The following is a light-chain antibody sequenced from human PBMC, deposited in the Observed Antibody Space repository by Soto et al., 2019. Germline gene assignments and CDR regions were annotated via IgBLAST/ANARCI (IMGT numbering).Light chain of an antibody. J-gene: IGLJ2*01. CDR1: SSEVGGYNY. Sequence: QSALTQPASVSGSPGQSITISCTGNSSEVGGYNYVSWYQQHPGKAPKLMIFDVTNRPSGVSNRFSGSKSGNTASLTISGLQAGDEADYYCSSYTSSSSLVVFGGGTQLTVL. CDR2: DVT. V-gene: IGLV2-14*01. CDR3: SSYTSSSSLVV.